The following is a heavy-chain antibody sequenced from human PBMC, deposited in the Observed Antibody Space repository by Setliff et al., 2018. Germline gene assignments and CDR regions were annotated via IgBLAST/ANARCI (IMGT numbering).Heavy chain of an antibody. CDR2: IYYSGST. CDR1: GGSISSGGYY. J-gene: IGHJ5*02. V-gene: IGHV4-31*03. D-gene: IGHD2-15*01. Sequence: LSLTCTVSGGSISSGGYYWSWIRQHPGKGLEWIGYIYYSGSTYYNSSLKSRVTISVDTSKNQFSLKLSSVTAADTAVYYCARVRVRVIVATPPNNWFDPWG. CDR3: ARVRVRVIVATPPNNWFDP.